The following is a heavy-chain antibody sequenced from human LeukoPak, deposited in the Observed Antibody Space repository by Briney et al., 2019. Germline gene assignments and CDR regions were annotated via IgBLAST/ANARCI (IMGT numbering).Heavy chain of an antibody. CDR3: AKGLTWDSTSCPD. CDR2: IVGSGGNM. V-gene: IGHV3-23*01. CDR1: GFSFSSYA. J-gene: IGHJ4*02. D-gene: IGHD2-2*01. Sequence: PGGSLRLSCAASGFSFSSYAMSWVRQAPGKGLEWVSAIVGSGGNMYYADSVKGRFTISRDNFKSTLYLQMNSLRAEDTAVYYCAKGLTWDSTSCPDWGQGTLVTVSS.